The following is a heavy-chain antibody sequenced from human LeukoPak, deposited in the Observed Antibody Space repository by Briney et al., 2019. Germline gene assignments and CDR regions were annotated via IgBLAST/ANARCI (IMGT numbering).Heavy chain of an antibody. V-gene: IGHV4-34*01. D-gene: IGHD6-19*01. Sequence: SETLSLTCAVYGGSFSGYYWSWIRQPPGKGLEWIGEINHSGSTNYNPSLKNRATILVDTSKNQLSLKLSSVTAADTAVYYCARVGGGSGWYFDYWGQGTLVTVSS. CDR1: GGSFSGYY. CDR3: ARVGGGSGWYFDY. CDR2: INHSGST. J-gene: IGHJ4*02.